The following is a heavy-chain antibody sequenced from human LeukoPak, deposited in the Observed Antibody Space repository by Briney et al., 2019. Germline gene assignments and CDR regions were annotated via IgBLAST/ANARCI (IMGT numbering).Heavy chain of an antibody. CDR2: ISAYNGNT. J-gene: IGHJ4*02. CDR1: GYTFTSYG. Sequence: ASVKVSCKASGYTFTSYGISWVRQAPGQGLEWMGWISAYNGNTNYAQKLQGRVTMTTDTSTSTAYMELRSLRSDDTAVYYCARVRYYDSSGQIDYWGQGTLVTVSS. D-gene: IGHD3-22*01. V-gene: IGHV1-18*01. CDR3: ARVRYYDSSGQIDY.